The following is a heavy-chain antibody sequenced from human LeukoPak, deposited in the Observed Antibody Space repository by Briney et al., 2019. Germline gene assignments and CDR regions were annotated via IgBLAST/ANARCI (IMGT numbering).Heavy chain of an antibody. CDR3: ARGGIGYYDSSGYVDY. CDR1: GYTFTVYY. CDR2: INPNSGGT. D-gene: IGHD3-22*01. J-gene: IGHJ4*02. Sequence: ASVKVSFKASGYTFTVYYMHWVRQAPGQGLEWMGWINPNSGGTNYAQKFQGRVTITRDTAISTAYMELSRLRSDDTAVYYCARGGIGYYDSSGYVDYWGQGTLVTVSS. V-gene: IGHV1-2*02.